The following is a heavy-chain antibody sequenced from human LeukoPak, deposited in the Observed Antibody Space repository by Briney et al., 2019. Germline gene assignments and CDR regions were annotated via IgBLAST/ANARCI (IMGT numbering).Heavy chain of an antibody. CDR3: ARSRAFNSGAFDP. D-gene: IGHD1-26*01. CDR2: IYNGVNT. Sequence: SETLSLTCTVSGASVSSASYWTWIRQPPGKGVEWITHIYNGVNTNYNPSLKSRVTISVDTSKNQFSLRLNSVTAADTAVYYCARSRAFNSGAFDPWGQGSLVTVSS. CDR1: GASVSSASY. J-gene: IGHJ5*02. V-gene: IGHV4-61*01.